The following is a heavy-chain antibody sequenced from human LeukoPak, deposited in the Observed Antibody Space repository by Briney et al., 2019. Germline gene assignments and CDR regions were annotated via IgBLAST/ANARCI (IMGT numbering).Heavy chain of an antibody. V-gene: IGHV3-30*18. Sequence: GGSLRLSCAASGFTFSSYGMHWVRQAPGKGLEWVAVISYDGSNKYYADSVKGRFTISRDNSKNTLYLQMNSLRAEDTAVYYCAKVVAYCSGGSCYDNWFDPWGQGTLVTVSS. J-gene: IGHJ5*02. CDR2: ISYDGSNK. CDR3: AKVVAYCSGGSCYDNWFDP. D-gene: IGHD2-15*01. CDR1: GFTFSSYG.